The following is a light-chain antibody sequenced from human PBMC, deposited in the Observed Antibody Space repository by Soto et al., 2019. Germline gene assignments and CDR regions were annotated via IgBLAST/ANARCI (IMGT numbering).Light chain of an antibody. J-gene: IGLJ2*01. CDR1: YSNIGAGYD. V-gene: IGLV1-40*01. Sequence: QPVLTQPPSVSGAPGQRVTISCTGSYSNIGAGYDVHWYQQFPGTAPRLLIYGFRNRPSGVPDRFSGSESDTSASLAITGLQAEDEADYYCQSYDSRLTAVVFGGGTKVTVL. CDR3: QSYDSRLTAVV. CDR2: GFR.